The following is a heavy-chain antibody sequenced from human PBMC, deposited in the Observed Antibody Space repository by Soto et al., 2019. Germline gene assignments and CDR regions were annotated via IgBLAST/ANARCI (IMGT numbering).Heavy chain of an antibody. CDR2: ISGSGGST. J-gene: IGHJ6*03. CDR3: AKGDCSSTSCYGLYYYYYYMDV. Sequence: EVQLLESGGGLVQPGGSLRLSCAASGFTFSSYAMSWVRQAPRKGLEWVSAISGSGGSTYYADSVKGRFTISRDNSKNTLYLQMNSLRAEDTAVYYCAKGDCSSTSCYGLYYYYYYMDVWGKGTTVTVSS. D-gene: IGHD2-2*01. CDR1: GFTFSSYA. V-gene: IGHV3-23*01.